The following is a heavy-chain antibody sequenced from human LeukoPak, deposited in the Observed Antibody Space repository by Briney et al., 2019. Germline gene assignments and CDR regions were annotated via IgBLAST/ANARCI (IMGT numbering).Heavy chain of an antibody. V-gene: IGHV4-59*01. D-gene: IGHD6-13*01. CDR1: GGSISSYY. CDR2: IYDSGST. Sequence: SSETLSLTCTVSGGSISSYYWSWIRQPPGKGLEWIGYIYDSGSTSYNPSLKSRVTISVDTSKNQFSLKLSSVTAADTAVYYCARASSSWAFYFDFWGQGTLVTVSS. J-gene: IGHJ4*02. CDR3: ARASSSWAFYFDF.